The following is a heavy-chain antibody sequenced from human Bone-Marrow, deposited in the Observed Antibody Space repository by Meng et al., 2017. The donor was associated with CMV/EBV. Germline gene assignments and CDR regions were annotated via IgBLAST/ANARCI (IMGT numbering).Heavy chain of an antibody. CDR1: GFTVSSNY. J-gene: IGHJ4*02. Sequence: GESLKISCAASGFTVSSNYMSWVRQAPGKGLEWVSVIYSGGSTYYADSVKGRFTISRDNSKNTLYLQMNSLRAEDTAVYYCAKAGRGEVDLLGGWGQGTLVTVSS. CDR3: AKAGRGEVDLLGG. D-gene: IGHD2-15*01. CDR2: IYSGGST. V-gene: IGHV3-53*01.